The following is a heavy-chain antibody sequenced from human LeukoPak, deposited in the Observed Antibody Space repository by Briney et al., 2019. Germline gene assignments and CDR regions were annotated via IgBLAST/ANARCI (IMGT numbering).Heavy chain of an antibody. CDR3: ARENPELRFFENAFDI. CDR1: GYTFTGYY. D-gene: IGHD3-3*01. V-gene: IGHV1-69*05. J-gene: IGHJ3*02. CDR2: IIPIFGTA. Sequence: TVKVSCKASGYTFTGYYMHWVRQAPGQGLEWMGGIIPIFGTANYAQKFQGRVTITTDESTSTAYMELSSLRSEDTAVYYCARENPELRFFENAFDIWGQGTMVTVSS.